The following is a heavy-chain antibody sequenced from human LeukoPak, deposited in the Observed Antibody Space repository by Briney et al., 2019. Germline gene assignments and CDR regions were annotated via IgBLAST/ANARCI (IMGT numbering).Heavy chain of an antibody. D-gene: IGHD2-21*02. CDR1: GFTFNNHD. CDR2: ISYDGSNK. CDR3: AREDLAYCGGDCYPYFDY. V-gene: IGHV3-30*03. Sequence: GRSLRLSCAASGFTFNNHDMHWVRQAPGKGLEWVAGISYDGSNKYYADSVKGRFTISRDNSKNTLYLQMNSLRAEDTAVYYCAREDLAYCGGDCYPYFDYWGQGTLVTVSS. J-gene: IGHJ4*02.